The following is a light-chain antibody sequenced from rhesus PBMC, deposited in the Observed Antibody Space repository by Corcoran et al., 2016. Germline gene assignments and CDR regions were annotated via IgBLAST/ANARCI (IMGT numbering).Light chain of an antibody. J-gene: IGKJ1*01. CDR3: QQHNSYPRT. CDR2: KAS. CDR1: QSISSW. Sequence: DIQMTQSPSSLSASVGDTVTITCRASQSISSWLDWSQQKPGKAPKLLIYKASSLQRGVPSRFSGRGSGTEFTLTISSLKPEDFATDYCQQHNSYPRTFGQGTKVEIK. V-gene: IGKV1S6*01.